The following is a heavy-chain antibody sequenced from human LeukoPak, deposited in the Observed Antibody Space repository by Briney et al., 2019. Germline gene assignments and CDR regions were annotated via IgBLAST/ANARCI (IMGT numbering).Heavy chain of an antibody. CDR3: ARGGRYSGSYFDAFDI. V-gene: IGHV4-39*07. J-gene: IGHJ3*02. CDR1: GGSISSSSYC. D-gene: IGHD1-26*01. CDR2: IYFSGST. Sequence: SETLSLTCTVSGGSISSSSYCGGWVRQPPGKWLGWMGSIYFSGSTYNHPPRKSRVTISVDTSENQFSLKLSSVTDADTAVYYCARGGRYSGSYFDAFDIWGQGTMVTVSS.